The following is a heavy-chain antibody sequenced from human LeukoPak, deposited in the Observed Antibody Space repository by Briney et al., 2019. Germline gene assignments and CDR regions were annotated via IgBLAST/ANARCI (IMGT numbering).Heavy chain of an antibody. V-gene: IGHV1-46*01. J-gene: IGHJ5*02. CDR3: ARDGLAAATFHWLDP. Sequence: ASVKVSCKASGYTFTDYYMHWVRQAPGQGLEWMGIINPSGGSTSYAQNFQGRVTMTRDTSTSTVYMELSSLRSEDTAVYYCARDGLAAATFHWLDPWGQGTLVTVSS. CDR1: GYTFTDYY. D-gene: IGHD6-25*01. CDR2: INPSGGST.